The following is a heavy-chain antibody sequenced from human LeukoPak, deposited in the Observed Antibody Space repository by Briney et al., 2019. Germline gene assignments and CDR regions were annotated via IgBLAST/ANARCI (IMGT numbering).Heavy chain of an antibody. D-gene: IGHD1-26*01. CDR2: INHSGST. J-gene: IGHJ6*03. Sequence: PSETLSLTCAVYGGSFSGYYWSWIRQPPGKGLEWIGEINHSGSTNYNPSLKSRVTISVDTSKNQFSLKLSSVTAADTAVYYCAGGRSYSHYYYYYYMDVWGKGTTVTVSS. V-gene: IGHV4-34*01. CDR1: GGSFSGYY. CDR3: AGGRSYSHYYYYYYMDV.